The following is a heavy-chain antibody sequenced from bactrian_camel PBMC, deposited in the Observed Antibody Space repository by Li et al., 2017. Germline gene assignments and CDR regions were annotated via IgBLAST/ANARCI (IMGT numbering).Heavy chain of an antibody. CDR3: GSGLLQHHFY. V-gene: IGHV3S40*01. CDR2: TNSGGST. D-gene: IGHD2*01. Sequence: VQLVESGGGLVQPGGSLRLSCAASGFTLNSHVNWVRQAPGKGLEWVSGTNSGGSTYYADSMKGRFTISRDNAKNSHLLQLNSLKTEDTAMYYCGSGLLQHHFYWGQGTQVTVS. J-gene: IGHJ4*01. CDR1: GFTLNSH.